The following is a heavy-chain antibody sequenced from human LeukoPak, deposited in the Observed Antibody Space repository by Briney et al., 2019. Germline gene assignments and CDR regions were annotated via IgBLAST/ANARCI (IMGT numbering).Heavy chain of an antibody. Sequence: GSLRLSCAASGFTFSSYAMSWVRQAPGKGLEWVSAISGSGGSTYYADSVKGRFTISRDNSKNTLYLQMNSLRAEDTAVYYCAKSDTAMDHYYYGMDVWGQGTTVTVSS. CDR1: GFTFSSYA. D-gene: IGHD5-18*01. V-gene: IGHV3-23*01. CDR3: AKSDTAMDHYYYGMDV. J-gene: IGHJ6*02. CDR2: ISGSGGST.